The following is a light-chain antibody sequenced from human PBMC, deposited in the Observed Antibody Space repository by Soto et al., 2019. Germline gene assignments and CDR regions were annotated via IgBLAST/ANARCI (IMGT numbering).Light chain of an antibody. CDR3: SSYAGSNNLV. V-gene: IGLV2-8*01. J-gene: IGLJ2*01. CDR1: SSDVGGYNY. Sequence: QSALTQPPSASGSPGQSVTISCTGTSSDVGGYNYVSWYQQHPGKAPKFMIYEVSKRPPGVPDRFSGSKSGNTASLTGSGLQAEDEGDYYCSSYAGSNNLVFGGGTKVTAL. CDR2: EVS.